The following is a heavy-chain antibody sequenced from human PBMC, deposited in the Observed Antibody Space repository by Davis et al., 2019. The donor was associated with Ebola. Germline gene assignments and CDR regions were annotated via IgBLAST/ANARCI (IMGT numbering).Heavy chain of an antibody. J-gene: IGHJ4*02. CDR3: ARGRSYGDSEYYFDY. V-gene: IGHV3-21*01. CDR1: GFTFSSYS. D-gene: IGHD4-17*01. Sequence: GESLKISCAASGFTFSSYSMNWVRQAPGKGLEWVSSISSSSSYIYYADSVKGRFTISRDNAKNSLYLQMNSLRAEDTAVYYCARGRSYGDSEYYFDYWGQGTLVTVSS. CDR2: ISSSSSYI.